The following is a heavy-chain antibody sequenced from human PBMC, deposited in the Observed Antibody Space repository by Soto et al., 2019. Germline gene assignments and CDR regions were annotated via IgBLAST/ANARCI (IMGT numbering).Heavy chain of an antibody. D-gene: IGHD4-17*01. CDR3: ARELMTTVTYFDY. J-gene: IGHJ4*02. V-gene: IGHV3-72*01. CDR2: TKNKAKDYTT. Sequence: PGGSLRLSCAASGFIFSDHYMDWVRQAPGKGLEWVGRTKNKAKDYTTEYAASVKGRFTISRDDSKNSFYLQMNSLKTEDTAVYYCARELMTTVTYFDYWGQGTLVTVSS. CDR1: GFIFSDHY.